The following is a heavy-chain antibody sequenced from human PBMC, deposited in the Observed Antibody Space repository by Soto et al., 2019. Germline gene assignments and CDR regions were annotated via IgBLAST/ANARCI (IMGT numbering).Heavy chain of an antibody. D-gene: IGHD2-21*02. J-gene: IGHJ4*02. CDR2: FDPEDGET. CDR3: ATTAYCGGDCSNFDY. V-gene: IGHV1-24*01. Sequence: ASVKVSCKVSGYTLTELSMHWVRQAPGKGLEWMGGFDPEDGETIYAQKFQGRVTMTEDTSTDTAYMELSSLRSEDTAVYYCATTAYCGGDCSNFDYWGQGTLVTVSS. CDR1: GYTLTELS.